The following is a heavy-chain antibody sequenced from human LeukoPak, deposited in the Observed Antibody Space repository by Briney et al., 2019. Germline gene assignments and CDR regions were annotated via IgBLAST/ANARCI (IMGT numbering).Heavy chain of an antibody. CDR2: INHSGST. V-gene: IGHV4-34*01. Sequence: SETLSLTCAVYGGSFIGYYWSWIRQSPGKGLEWIGEINHSGSTNYNPSLKSRVTISVDTSKNQFSLNLSSVTAADTAVYYCASAKIWYRFDYWGQGTLVTVSS. CDR3: ASAKIWYRFDY. CDR1: GGSFIGYY. J-gene: IGHJ4*02. D-gene: IGHD6-13*01.